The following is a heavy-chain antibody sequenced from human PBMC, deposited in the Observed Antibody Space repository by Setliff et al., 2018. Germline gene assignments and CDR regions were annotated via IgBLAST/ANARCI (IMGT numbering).Heavy chain of an antibody. CDR2: ISHSGNT. Sequence: PSETLSLTCAVYGESFSGYFWGWIRQTPEKGLEWIGEISHSGNTNYNPSLKSRVTMSVDTSRNQLSLKLTSVTAADTAVYYCARHVGSRSRGYNYYYYYMDVWGKGTTVTVSS. V-gene: IGHV4-34*01. J-gene: IGHJ6*03. CDR1: GESFSGYF. D-gene: IGHD3-10*01. CDR3: ARHVGSRSRGYNYYYYYMDV.